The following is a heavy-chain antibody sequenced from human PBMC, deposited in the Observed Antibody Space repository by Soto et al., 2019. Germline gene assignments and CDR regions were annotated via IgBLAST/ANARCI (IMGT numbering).Heavy chain of an antibody. CDR1: GFSLSASGVG. CDR2: IYWDDTK. D-gene: IGHD1-26*01. Sequence: ESGPTLVNPTQTLTLTCTFSGFSLSASGVGVGWFRQPPGKALEWLAVIYWDDTKTYSPSLESRLTVTKDTSKNQVVLTMTNMDPVDTATYCCARKNSGTYALDYWGQGVLVTVSS. CDR3: ARKNSGTYALDY. V-gene: IGHV2-5*02. J-gene: IGHJ4*02.